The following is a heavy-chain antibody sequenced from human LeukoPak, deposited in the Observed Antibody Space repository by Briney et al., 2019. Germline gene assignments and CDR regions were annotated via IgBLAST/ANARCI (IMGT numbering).Heavy chain of an antibody. V-gene: IGHV3-53*01. Sequence: GGSLRLSCAASGFTVNSNYMSWVRQAPGTGLEWVSVIYNGGNTYYADSVKAGISISRDNSKNTLYLQMNSLTAEDTALYYCAKLSQYYESTAYMDHWGQGTLVSVSS. CDR2: IYNGGNT. D-gene: IGHD2/OR15-2a*01. CDR1: GFTVNSNY. CDR3: AKLSQYYESTAYMDH. J-gene: IGHJ4*02.